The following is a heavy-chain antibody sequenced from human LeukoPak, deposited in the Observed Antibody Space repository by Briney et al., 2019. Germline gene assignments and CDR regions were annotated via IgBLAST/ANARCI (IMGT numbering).Heavy chain of an antibody. CDR3: ARGEGEYYYDSSGYYGY. Sequence: SETLSLTCTVSGGSISSGGYYWSWIRQPPGKGLEWIGYIYHSGSTYYNPSLKSRVTISVDRSKNQFSLKLSSVTAADTAVYYCARGEGEYYYDSSGYYGYWGQGTLVTVSS. D-gene: IGHD3-22*01. CDR1: GGSISSGGYY. J-gene: IGHJ4*02. CDR2: IYHSGST. V-gene: IGHV4-30-2*01.